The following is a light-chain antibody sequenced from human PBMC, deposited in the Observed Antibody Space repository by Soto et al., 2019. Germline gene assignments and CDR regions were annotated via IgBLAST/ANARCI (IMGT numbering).Light chain of an antibody. CDR2: WAS. J-gene: IGKJ1*01. CDR3: HQYYTTPWT. Sequence: DIVMTQSPDSLAVSLGERATINCKSSQRGLYSSYNRNDLTWYQQKPGQPPKLLIYWASTRESGVPDRFSGSGSGTDFTLTISSLQADDVAVYYCHQYYTTPWTFGQGTKVEIK. V-gene: IGKV4-1*01. CDR1: QRGLYSSYNRND.